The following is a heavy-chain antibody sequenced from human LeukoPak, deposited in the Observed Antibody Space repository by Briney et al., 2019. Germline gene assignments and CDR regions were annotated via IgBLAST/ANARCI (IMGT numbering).Heavy chain of an antibody. CDR1: GYTFTGYY. CDR2: INPNSGGT. V-gene: IGHV1-2*02. D-gene: IGHD6-6*01. J-gene: IGHJ4*02. Sequence: ASVKVSCKASGYTFTGYYMHWVRQAPGQGLEWMGWINPNSGGTNYAQKFQGRVTMTGDTSISTAYMELSRLRSDDTAVYYCARDQEYSSYWGRNFDYWGQGTLVTVSS. CDR3: ARDQEYSSYWGRNFDY.